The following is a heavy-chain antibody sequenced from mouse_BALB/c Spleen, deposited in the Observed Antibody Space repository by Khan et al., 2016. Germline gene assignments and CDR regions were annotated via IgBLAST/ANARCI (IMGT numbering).Heavy chain of an antibody. Sequence: QIQLVQSGPELKKPGETVKISCKASGYTFTNYGMNWVKQTPGQGLKWMGWITTNTGEPTYAEEFKGRFAFSLETSASTAYLQLNNLKNEDTATXVGARSYFRYDGYAYWGQETLVTVST. CDR3: ARSYFRYDGYAY. D-gene: IGHD2-14*01. J-gene: IGHJ3*01. V-gene: IGHV9-3*02. CDR2: ITTNTGEP. CDR1: GYTFTNYG.